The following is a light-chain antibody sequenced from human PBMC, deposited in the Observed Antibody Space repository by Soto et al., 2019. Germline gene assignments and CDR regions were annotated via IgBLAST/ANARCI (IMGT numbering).Light chain of an antibody. Sequence: DIQMTQSPSSLSASVGDRVTITCQASQDISNYLNWYQQKPGKAPKLLIYDASNLETGVPSRFSGSGSGTDFTFTISSLQPEEIATYYCQQYDNLPSITFGQGTRLDFK. CDR1: QDISNY. CDR2: DAS. V-gene: IGKV1-33*01. J-gene: IGKJ5*01. CDR3: QQYDNLPSIT.